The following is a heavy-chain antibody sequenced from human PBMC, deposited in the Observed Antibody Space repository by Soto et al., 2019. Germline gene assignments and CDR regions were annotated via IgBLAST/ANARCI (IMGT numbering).Heavy chain of an antibody. CDR3: ARATGPMFHGYYYYGMDV. CDR2: IYYSGST. V-gene: IGHV4-59*01. Sequence: ASLSLTCTVCGGCISSYEWSWIGQPPGKGLEWIGYIYYSGSTNYNPSLKSRVTISVDTSKNQFSLKLSSVTAADTAVYCCARATGPMFHGYYYYGMDVSGHGTTVTSP. CDR1: GGCISSYE. J-gene: IGHJ6*02. D-gene: IGHD3-10*02.